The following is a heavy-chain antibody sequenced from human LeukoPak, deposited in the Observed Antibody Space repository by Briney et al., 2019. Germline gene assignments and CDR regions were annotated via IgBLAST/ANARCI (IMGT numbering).Heavy chain of an antibody. CDR1: SGSISTSNYY. D-gene: IGHD3-22*01. CDR3: ARNYYDSSGYFHDAFDI. J-gene: IGHJ3*02. CDR2: IFYSGST. V-gene: IGHV4-39*07. Sequence: SETLSLTCTVSSGSISTSNYYWGWVRQPPGKALEWIGNIFYSGSTYYSPSLKSRVTISLDTSRNQFSLKLNSVTAADTAVYYCARNYYDSSGYFHDAFDIWGQGTMVTVSS.